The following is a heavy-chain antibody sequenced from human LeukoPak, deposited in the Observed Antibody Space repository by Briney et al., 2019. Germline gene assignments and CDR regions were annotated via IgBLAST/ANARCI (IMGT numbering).Heavy chain of an antibody. CDR3: ARNYDFWSGHYNPLVY. J-gene: IGHJ4*02. Sequence: GRSLRLSCAASEFTFSSYALHWVRQAPGKGLEWVAVLSYDGNNKYYVDSVKGRFTISRDNSKNTLYLQMNSLRADDTAVYYCARNYDFWSGHYNPLVYWGQGTPVTVSS. CDR1: EFTFSSYA. CDR2: LSYDGNNK. D-gene: IGHD3-3*01. V-gene: IGHV3-30*04.